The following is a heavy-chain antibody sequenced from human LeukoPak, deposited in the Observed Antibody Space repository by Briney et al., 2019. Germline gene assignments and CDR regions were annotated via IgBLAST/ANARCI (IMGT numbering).Heavy chain of an antibody. D-gene: IGHD3-22*01. CDR2: INHSGST. V-gene: IGHV4-34*01. CDR1: GGSFSGYY. CDR3: ARDPLRDYYDSSGYFSRGAFDI. Sequence: SETLSLTCAVYGGSFSGYYWSWIRQPPGKGLEWIGEINHSGSTNYNPSLKSRVTISVDTSKNQFSLKLSSVTAADTAVYYCARDPLRDYYDSSGYFSRGAFDIWGQGTMVTVSS. J-gene: IGHJ3*02.